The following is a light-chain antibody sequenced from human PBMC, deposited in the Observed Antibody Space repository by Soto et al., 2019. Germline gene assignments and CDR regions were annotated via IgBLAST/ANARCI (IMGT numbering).Light chain of an antibody. J-gene: IGKJ4*01. Sequence: DIQMTQSPSSLSASVGDRVTITCRASQSIRSYLNWYQQKPGTAPKFLIYAASSLQSGVPSRFSGSGSGTEFTLTISSLQPEDFATYYCQQSHSTPITFGGGTKVEI. CDR3: QQSHSTPIT. CDR2: AAS. CDR1: QSIRSY. V-gene: IGKV1-39*01.